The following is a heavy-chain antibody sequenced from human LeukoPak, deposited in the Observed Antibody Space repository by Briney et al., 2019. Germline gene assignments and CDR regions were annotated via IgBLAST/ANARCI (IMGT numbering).Heavy chain of an antibody. CDR3: ATKKEGSRTLDY. Sequence: GGSLRLSCAASGFTFSSYAMSWVRQAPGKGLEWVSAISGGGGSTYYADSVKGRFAISRDNSKNTLYLQMNSLRVEDTAQYYCATKKEGSRTLDYWGQGTLVTVSS. CDR2: ISGGGGST. CDR1: GFTFSSYA. D-gene: IGHD2-15*01. J-gene: IGHJ4*02. V-gene: IGHV3-23*01.